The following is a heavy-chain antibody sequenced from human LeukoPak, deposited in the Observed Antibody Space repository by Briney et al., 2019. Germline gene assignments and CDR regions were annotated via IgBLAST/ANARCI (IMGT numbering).Heavy chain of an antibody. D-gene: IGHD5-12*01. CDR3: ATRSSLSGYVYFDY. Sequence: ASVKVSCKASGYTFTDYYIHWGRQAPGQGLEWMGWLNPNSDGTSYAQKFQGRVTMTGDTSVSTAYMELSRLRSDDTAVYYCATRSSLSGYVYFDYWGQGTLVTVSS. V-gene: IGHV1-2*02. CDR1: GYTFTDYY. J-gene: IGHJ4*02. CDR2: LNPNSDGT.